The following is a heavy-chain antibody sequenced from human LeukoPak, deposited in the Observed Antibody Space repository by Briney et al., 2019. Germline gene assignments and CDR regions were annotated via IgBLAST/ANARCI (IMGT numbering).Heavy chain of an antibody. Sequence: GGSLRLSCAASGFTFSSYSMNWVRQAPGKGLEWVSSISSSSSYIYYADSVKGRFTISRDNAKNSLYLQMNSLRAEDTAVYYCAWRRITMVRGAKGIDYWGQGTLVTVSS. CDR2: ISSSSSYI. CDR1: GFTFSSYS. J-gene: IGHJ4*02. CDR3: AWRRITMVRGAKGIDY. D-gene: IGHD3-10*01. V-gene: IGHV3-21*01.